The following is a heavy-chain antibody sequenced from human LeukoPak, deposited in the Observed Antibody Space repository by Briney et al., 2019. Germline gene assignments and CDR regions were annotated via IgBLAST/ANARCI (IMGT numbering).Heavy chain of an antibody. CDR1: GFNFGDSV. CDR2: IRSKRYGGTT. D-gene: IGHD3-9*01. V-gene: IGHV3-49*03. Sequence: PGGSLRLSCTGSGFNFGDSVMSWFRQAPGKGLEWVVFIRSKRYGGTTQYAASVKGRFTISRDDSKSVAYLQMNSLKTEDTAVYYCTRSYDVLSGYFPPEYWGQGTLVTVSS. CDR3: TRSYDVLSGYFPPEY. J-gene: IGHJ4*02.